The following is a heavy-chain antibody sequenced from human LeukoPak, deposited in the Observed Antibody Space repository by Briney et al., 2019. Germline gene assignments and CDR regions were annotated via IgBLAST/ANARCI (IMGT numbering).Heavy chain of an antibody. CDR3: AKNGYCSSTSCYEDGAFDI. J-gene: IGHJ3*02. Sequence: GGFLRLSCAASGFTFSSYAMSWVRQAPGKGLEWVSAISGSGGSAYYADSVKGRFTISRDNSKNTLYLQMNSLRAEDTAVYYCAKNGYCSSTSCYEDGAFDIWGQGTMVTVSS. CDR2: ISGSGGSA. V-gene: IGHV3-23*01. CDR1: GFTFSSYA. D-gene: IGHD2-2*01.